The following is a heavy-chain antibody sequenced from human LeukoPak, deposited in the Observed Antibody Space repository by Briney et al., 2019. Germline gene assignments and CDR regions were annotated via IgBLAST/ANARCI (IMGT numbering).Heavy chain of an antibody. J-gene: IGHJ4*02. CDR1: GGSFSGYY. Sequence: PSETLSLTCAVYGGSFSGYYWSWIRQSPGKGLEWIGEINHSGSTNYNPSLKSRVTISVDTSKNQFSLKLSSVTAADTAVYYCARESRNVDIVATGPRPFDYWGQGTLVTVSS. CDR3: ARESRNVDIVATGPRPFDY. CDR2: INHSGST. V-gene: IGHV4-34*01. D-gene: IGHD5-12*01.